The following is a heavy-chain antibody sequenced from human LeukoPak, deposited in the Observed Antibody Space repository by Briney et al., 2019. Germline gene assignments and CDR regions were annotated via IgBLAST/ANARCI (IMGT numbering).Heavy chain of an antibody. J-gene: IGHJ6*02. CDR1: GFTFDDYA. D-gene: IGHD6-19*01. CDR2: ISWNSGSI. Sequence: PGGSLRLSCAASGFTFDDYAMHWVRHAPGKGLEWVSGISWNSGSIGYADSVKGRFTISRDNAKNSLYLQMNSLRAEDTALYYCAKATGSGWAYYGMDVWGQGTTVTVSS. CDR3: AKATGSGWAYYGMDV. V-gene: IGHV3-9*01.